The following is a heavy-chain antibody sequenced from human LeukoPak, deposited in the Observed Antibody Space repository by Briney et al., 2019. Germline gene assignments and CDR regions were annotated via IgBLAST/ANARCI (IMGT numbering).Heavy chain of an antibody. CDR2: IYTSGST. Sequence: PSETLSLTCTVSGGSISSGSYYWSWIRQPAGKGLEWIGRIYTSGSTNYNPSLKSRATISVDTSKNQFSLKVSSVTAADTAVYYCARERWYYDDSSGYYDYWGQGTLVTVSS. CDR1: GGSISSGSYY. CDR3: ARERWYYDDSSGYYDY. D-gene: IGHD3-22*01. V-gene: IGHV4-61*02. J-gene: IGHJ4*02.